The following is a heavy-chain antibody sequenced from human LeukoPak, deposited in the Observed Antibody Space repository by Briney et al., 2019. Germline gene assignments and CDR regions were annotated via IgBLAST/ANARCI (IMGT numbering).Heavy chain of an antibody. D-gene: IGHD2-21*02. V-gene: IGHV3-23*01. J-gene: IGHJ4*02. CDR3: ANDLWGLTPDVVVTGEYYFDY. CDR2: ISGSGGST. CDR1: GFTFSSYA. Sequence: PGGSLRLPCAASGFTFSSYAMSWVRQAPGKGLEWVSAISGSGGSTYYADSVKGRFTISRDNSKNTLYLQMNSLRAEDTAVYYCANDLWGLTPDVVVTGEYYFDYWGQGTLVTVSS.